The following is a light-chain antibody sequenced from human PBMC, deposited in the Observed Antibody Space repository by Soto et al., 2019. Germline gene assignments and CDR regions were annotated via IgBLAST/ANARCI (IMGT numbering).Light chain of an antibody. CDR1: NYNIGTNY. CDR3: AAWDDSLSGHWV. CDR2: RNT. Sequence: QAVVTQPPSASGTPGQRVTISCSGSNYNIGTNYVYWYQQVPGTAPKLLIYRNTQRPSGVPDRFSGSKSGTSVSLAISGLRSEDEADYYCAAWDDSLSGHWVFGGGTKLTVL. J-gene: IGLJ3*02. V-gene: IGLV1-47*01.